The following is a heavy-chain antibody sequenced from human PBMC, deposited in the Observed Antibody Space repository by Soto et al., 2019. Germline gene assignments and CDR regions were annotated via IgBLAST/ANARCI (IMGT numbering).Heavy chain of an antibody. Sequence: GGSLRLSCAASGFTFSSYSMNWVRQAPGKGLEWVSSISSSSSYIYYADSVKGRFTISRDNAKNSLYLQMNSPGAEDTAVYYCARVRAYYYGSGSYRYYYYYMDVWGKGTTVTVSS. D-gene: IGHD3-10*01. CDR3: ARVRAYYYGSGSYRYYYYYMDV. CDR2: ISSSSSYI. V-gene: IGHV3-21*01. CDR1: GFTFSSYS. J-gene: IGHJ6*03.